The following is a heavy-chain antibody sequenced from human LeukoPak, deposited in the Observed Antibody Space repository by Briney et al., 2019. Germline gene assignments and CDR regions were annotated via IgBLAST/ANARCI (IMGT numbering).Heavy chain of an antibody. CDR2: ISGSDGNT. D-gene: IGHD4-17*01. CDR1: GFTFSSFW. J-gene: IGHJ4*02. CDR3: ARDSSVPYGITD. V-gene: IGHV3-23*01. Sequence: GGTLRLSCAASGFTFSSFWMSWVRQAPGKGLEWVSAISGSDGNTFYADSVKGRFTISRDNSKNTLSLQMNNLRAEDTALYYCARDSSVPYGITDWGQGTLVTVSS.